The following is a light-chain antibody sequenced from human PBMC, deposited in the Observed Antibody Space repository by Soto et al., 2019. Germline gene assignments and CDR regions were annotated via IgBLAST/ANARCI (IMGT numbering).Light chain of an antibody. J-gene: IGLJ3*02. Sequence: QSALTQPASVSGSPGQSITVSCTGTSSDIGSYNLVSWYQHHPGKAPKLMIYAVSKRPSGVSSRFSGSKSGNKASLTISGLQAEDEDDYFCCSYAGSSTLLFGGGTKLTVL. CDR2: AVS. V-gene: IGLV2-23*02. CDR1: SSDIGSYNL. CDR3: CSYAGSSTLL.